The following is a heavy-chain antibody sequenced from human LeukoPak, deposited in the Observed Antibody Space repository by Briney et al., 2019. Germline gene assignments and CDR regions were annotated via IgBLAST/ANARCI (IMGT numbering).Heavy chain of an antibody. CDR2: IIPIFGTA. V-gene: IGHV1-69*05. D-gene: IGHD4-23*01. CDR3: AKVTPPDNWFDP. J-gene: IGHJ5*02. CDR1: GGTFSSYA. Sequence: SVKVSCKPSGGTFSSYAISWVRQAPGQGLEWMGGIIPIFGTANYAQKFQGRVTITTDESTSTAYMELSSLRSEDTAVYYCAKVTPPDNWFDPWGQGTLVTVSS.